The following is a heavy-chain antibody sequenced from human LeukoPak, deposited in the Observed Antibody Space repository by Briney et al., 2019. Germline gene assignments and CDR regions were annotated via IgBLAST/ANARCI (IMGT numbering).Heavy chain of an antibody. J-gene: IGHJ5*02. CDR3: ARSEYCSSTSCYAAWFDP. Sequence: ASVKVSCKASGYTFTSYAMHWVRQPPGQRLEWMGWINAGNGNTKYSQKFQGRVTITRDTSASTAYMELSSLRSEDTAVYYCARSEYCSSTSCYAAWFDPWGQGTLVTVSS. D-gene: IGHD2-2*01. CDR2: INAGNGNT. V-gene: IGHV1-3*01. CDR1: GYTFTSYA.